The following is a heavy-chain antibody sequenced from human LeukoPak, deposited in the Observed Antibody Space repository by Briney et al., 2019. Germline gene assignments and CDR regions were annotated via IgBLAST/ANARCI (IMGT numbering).Heavy chain of an antibody. CDR3: AREGRYNYGPPHFDS. Sequence: QPGGSLRLSCAASGFTFSRYWLSWGCHAPGRGLEWVANIKQDGSEKYYVDSVQGRFTIPRDNAKNSLYLQMNSLRAEDTAVYYCAREGRYNYGPPHFDSWGQGTLVTVSS. CDR1: GFTFSRYW. V-gene: IGHV3-7*01. J-gene: IGHJ5*01. D-gene: IGHD5-18*01. CDR2: IKQDGSEK.